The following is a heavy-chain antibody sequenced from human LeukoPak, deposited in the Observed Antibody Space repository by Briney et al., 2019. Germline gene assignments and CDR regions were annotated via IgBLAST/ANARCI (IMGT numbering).Heavy chain of an antibody. CDR1: GFTFSSSA. Sequence: GGSLRLSCAASGFTFSSSAMSWVRQAPGKGLEWVSAISNNGGYTYYADSVQGRFTISRDNSKSTLCLQMNSLRAEDTAVYYCARDPLSIAVAGKGLDYWGQGTLVTVSS. CDR3: ARDPLSIAVAGKGLDY. V-gene: IGHV3-23*01. D-gene: IGHD6-19*01. CDR2: ISNNGGYT. J-gene: IGHJ4*02.